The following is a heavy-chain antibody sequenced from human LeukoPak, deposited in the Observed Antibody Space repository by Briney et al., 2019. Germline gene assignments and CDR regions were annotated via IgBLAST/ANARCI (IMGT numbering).Heavy chain of an antibody. CDR3: AREIVSAVAGNFDY. Sequence: GGSLRLSCAASGFTFSTYEMNWVRQAPGKGLEWVSYIASSDRTRTYADSVKGRFTISRDNAKNSLYLEMNSLRAEDTALYYAREIVSAVAGNFDYWGQGTLVTVSS. J-gene: IGHJ4*02. CDR2: IASSDRTR. CDR1: GFTFSTYE. D-gene: IGHD6-19*01. V-gene: IGHV3-48*03.